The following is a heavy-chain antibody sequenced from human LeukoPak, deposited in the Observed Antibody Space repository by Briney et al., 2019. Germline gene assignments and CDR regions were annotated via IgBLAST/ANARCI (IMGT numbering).Heavy chain of an antibody. CDR1: GGIFSSYG. CDR2: IIPMFGAT. CDR3: AREDDILTGYPDY. Sequence: SVKVSCKASGGIFSSYGINWVRQAPGQGLEWMGRIIPMFGATNYAQKFQGRVTVTTDESTSTAYMELSSLRSEDTAVYYCAREDDILTGYPDYWGQGTLVTVSS. D-gene: IGHD3-9*01. J-gene: IGHJ4*02. V-gene: IGHV1-69*05.